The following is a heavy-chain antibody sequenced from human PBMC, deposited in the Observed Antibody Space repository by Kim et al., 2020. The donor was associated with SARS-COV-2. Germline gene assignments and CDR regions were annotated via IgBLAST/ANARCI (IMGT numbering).Heavy chain of an antibody. CDR2: INGGNGYT. CDR3: ARDHRNNSGYYSFDY. CDR1: GYTFYTYA. Sequence: ASVKVSCKASGYTFYTYAMHWVRQAPGQRLEWMGWINGGNGYTEYSQKFQGRVTITGDTSAHTAYMELRSLRSEDTALYYCARDHRNNSGYYSFDYWGRGTLVTVSS. J-gene: IGHJ4*02. D-gene: IGHD3-22*01. V-gene: IGHV1-3*01.